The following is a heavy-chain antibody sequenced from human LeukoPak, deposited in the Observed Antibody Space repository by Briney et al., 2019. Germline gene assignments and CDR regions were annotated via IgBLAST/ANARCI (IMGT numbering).Heavy chain of an antibody. CDR2: NRPSYRRA. CDR1: GYTFTTYY. Sequence: GASGKLFCKTSGYTFTTYYLNWVRQGPGQGLGLMGKNRPSYRRAFYAQKFQGRVTMTRDTSTSTVYMELSSLTSEDTAVYFCARVMGYCTVSSCPGMDVWGQGTTVTVSS. J-gene: IGHJ6*02. V-gene: IGHV1-46*01. CDR3: ARVMGYCTVSSCPGMDV. D-gene: IGHD2-8*02.